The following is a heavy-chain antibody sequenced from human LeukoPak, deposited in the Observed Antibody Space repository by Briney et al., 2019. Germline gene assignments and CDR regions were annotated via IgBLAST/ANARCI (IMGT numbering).Heavy chain of an antibody. V-gene: IGHV3-33*01. CDR1: GFTFSSYG. D-gene: IGHD6-19*01. Sequence: GGSLRLSCAASGFTFSSYGMHWVRQAPGKGLEGVAVIWYDGSNKYYADSVKGRFTISRDNSKNTLYLQMNSLRAEDTAVYYCARDRGQWLPRYYYGMDVWGQGTTVTVSS. J-gene: IGHJ6*02. CDR2: IWYDGSNK. CDR3: ARDRGQWLPRYYYGMDV.